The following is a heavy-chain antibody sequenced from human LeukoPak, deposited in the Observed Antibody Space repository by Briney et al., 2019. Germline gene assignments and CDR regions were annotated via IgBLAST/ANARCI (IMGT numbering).Heavy chain of an antibody. V-gene: IGHV1-69*13. CDR3: ARATYYYDSSGYYDRYYFDY. D-gene: IGHD3-22*01. CDR2: IIPIFGTA. J-gene: IGHJ4*02. Sequence: SLKVSCKASGYSFTSYGITWVRQAPGQGLEWMGGIIPIFGTANYAQKFQGRVTITADESTSTAYMELSSLRSEDTAVYYCARATYYYDSSGYYDRYYFDYWGQGTLVTVSS. CDR1: GYSFTSYG.